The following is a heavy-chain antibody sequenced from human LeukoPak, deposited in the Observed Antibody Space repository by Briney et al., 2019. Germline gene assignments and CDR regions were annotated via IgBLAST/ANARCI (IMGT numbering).Heavy chain of an antibody. CDR1: GGTFSSYA. J-gene: IGHJ6*03. D-gene: IGHD3-3*01. CDR2: IIPTFGTA. Sequence: ASVKVSCKASGGTFSSYAISWVRQAPGQGLEWMGGIIPTFGTANYAQKFQGRVTITADESTSTAYMELSSLRSEDTAVYYCAVLRGPTIFPYYYYMDVWGKGATVTVSS. CDR3: AVLRGPTIFPYYYYMDV. V-gene: IGHV1-69*13.